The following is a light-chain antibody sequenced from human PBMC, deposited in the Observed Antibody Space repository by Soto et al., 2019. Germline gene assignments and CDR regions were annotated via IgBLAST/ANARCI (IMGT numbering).Light chain of an antibody. CDR3: QHTLKWPPT. J-gene: IGKJ1*01. Sequence: EIVLTQSPATLSLSPGERATLSCRASQSIISYLAWYQHKPGQAPRLLIYGASKRATGIPDRFSGSGSGTDFTLTISSLQSEDFALYYCQHTLKWPPTFGQGTKVDNK. V-gene: IGKV3-11*01. CDR1: QSIISY. CDR2: GAS.